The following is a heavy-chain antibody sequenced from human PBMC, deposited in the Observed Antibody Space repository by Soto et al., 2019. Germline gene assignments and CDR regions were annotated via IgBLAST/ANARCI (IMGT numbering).Heavy chain of an antibody. D-gene: IGHD3-3*01. CDR2: INHSGST. J-gene: IGHJ6*02. V-gene: IGHV4-34*01. CDR3: ARGGAFWSGYPYYYYYGMDV. CDR1: GGSFSGYY. Sequence: PSETLSLTCAVYGGSFSGYYWSWVRQPPGKGLEWIGEINHSGSTNYNPSLKSRVTISVDTSKNQFSLKLSSVTAADTAVYYCARGGAFWSGYPYYYYYGMDVWGQGTTVTVSS.